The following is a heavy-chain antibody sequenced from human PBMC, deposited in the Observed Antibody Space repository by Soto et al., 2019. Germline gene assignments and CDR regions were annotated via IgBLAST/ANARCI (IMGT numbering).Heavy chain of an antibody. J-gene: IGHJ4*02. CDR3: ATTYFFGSGSGY. CDR2: IYYRGRT. V-gene: IGHV4-39*01. CDR1: GDSISRSSYY. D-gene: IGHD3-10*01. Sequence: SETLSLTCTVSGDSISRSSYYWGWIRQPPGKGLEWIGSIYYRGRTYYNPSLKSRVTISVDTSKNQFSLKLSSVTAADTAVYYCATTYFFGSGSGYWGQGILVTVSS.